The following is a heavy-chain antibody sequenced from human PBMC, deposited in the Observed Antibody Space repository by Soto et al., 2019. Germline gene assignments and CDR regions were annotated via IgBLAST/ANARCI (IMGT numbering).Heavy chain of an antibody. CDR2: IYYSGST. D-gene: IGHD6-19*01. V-gene: IGHV4-59*08. Sequence: SETLSLTCTVSGGSISSYYWSWIRQPPGKGLEWIGYIYYSGSTNYNPSLKSRVTISVDTSKNQFSLKLSSVTAADTAVYYSARLWGRYSSGQNYYYYYMDVWGKGTTVTVSS. CDR1: GGSISSYY. CDR3: ARLWGRYSSGQNYYYYYMDV. J-gene: IGHJ6*03.